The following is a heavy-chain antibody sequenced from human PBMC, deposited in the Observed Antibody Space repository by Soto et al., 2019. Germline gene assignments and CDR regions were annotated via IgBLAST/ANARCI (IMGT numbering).Heavy chain of an antibody. CDR1: GFTFSSYS. D-gene: IGHD1-1*01. CDR2: ITPTSTFI. J-gene: IGHJ4*02. Sequence: EVQLVESGGGLVKPGGSLRLSCAASGFTFSSYSFNWVRQAPGKGLEWVSIITPTSTFISYADSVRGRFTISRDNAKNSLYLQMDSLGAGDTAFYYCARARGNDWYEDYWGQGTLVTVSS. V-gene: IGHV3-21*06. CDR3: ARARGNDWYEDY.